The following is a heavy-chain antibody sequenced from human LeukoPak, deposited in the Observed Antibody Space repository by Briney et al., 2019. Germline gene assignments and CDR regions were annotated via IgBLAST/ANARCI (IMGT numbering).Heavy chain of an antibody. CDR3: AKDRSDYYYYYMDV. V-gene: IGHV3-11*04. CDR2: ISSSCSTI. CDR1: GFTFSDYY. Sequence: PGGSLRLSCAASGFTFSDYYMSWIRQAPGKGLEWVSYISSSCSTIYYVDSVKGRFTISRDNSKNTLYLQMNSLRAEDTAVYYCAKDRSDYYYYYMDVWGKGTTVTVSS. J-gene: IGHJ6*03.